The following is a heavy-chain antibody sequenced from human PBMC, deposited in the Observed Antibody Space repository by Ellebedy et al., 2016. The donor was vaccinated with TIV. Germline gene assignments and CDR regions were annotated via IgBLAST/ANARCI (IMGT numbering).Heavy chain of an antibody. V-gene: IGHV3-23*01. CDR1: GFRFSSYA. D-gene: IGHD2-2*01. CDR2: ISDSGDTT. Sequence: PGGSLRLSCAASGFRFSSYAMNWVRQAPGKGLEWVSGISDSGDTTYYPDSVKGRFTISRDNSKTTLYLQMTSLRVEDTAVYYCAKQKSTSAGSSDIWGQGAMVTVSS. CDR3: AKQKSTSAGSSDI. J-gene: IGHJ3*02.